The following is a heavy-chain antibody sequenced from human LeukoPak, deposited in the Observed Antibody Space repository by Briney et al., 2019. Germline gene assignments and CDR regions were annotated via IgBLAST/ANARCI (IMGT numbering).Heavy chain of an antibody. Sequence: GSSLRLSCAASGFTFSSYGMHWVRQAPGKGLEWVAVISYDGSNKYYADSVKGRFTISRDNSKNTLYLQMNSLRAEDTAVYYCAKDQFQLPHGGYYYYYGMHVWGQGTTVTVSS. CDR1: GFTFSSYG. CDR3: AKDQFQLPHGGYYYYYGMHV. CDR2: ISYDGSNK. J-gene: IGHJ6*02. D-gene: IGHD2-2*01. V-gene: IGHV3-30*18.